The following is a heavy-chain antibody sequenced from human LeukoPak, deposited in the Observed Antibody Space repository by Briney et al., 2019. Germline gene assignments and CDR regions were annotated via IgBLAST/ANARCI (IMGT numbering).Heavy chain of an antibody. CDR1: GFTFNNYA. Sequence: GGSLRLSCAASGFTFNNYAMHWVRQAPGKGLERVAVISFDGSNNYSADAVKGRFTISRDNSKNTLYLQMNSLTTEDTAMYYCARGLYGSGSPYGGNFDFWGQGTLVTVSS. CDR2: ISFDGSNN. CDR3: ARGLYGSGSPYGGNFDF. J-gene: IGHJ4*02. V-gene: IGHV3-30*01. D-gene: IGHD3-10*01.